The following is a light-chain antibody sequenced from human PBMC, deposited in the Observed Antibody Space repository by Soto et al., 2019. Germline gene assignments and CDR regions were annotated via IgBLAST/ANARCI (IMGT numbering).Light chain of an antibody. CDR2: ATS. CDR1: QNIDNY. CDR3: QESYTSPAVS. V-gene: IGKV1-39*01. Sequence: DIQMTQSPSSLSASLGDRVTITCRASQNIDNYLNWYQLKPGKAPKLLIYATSTLQSGVPSRFSGSGSGTEFTLTISSLQAADFATYFCQESYTSPAVSFGGGTKVEIK. J-gene: IGKJ4*01.